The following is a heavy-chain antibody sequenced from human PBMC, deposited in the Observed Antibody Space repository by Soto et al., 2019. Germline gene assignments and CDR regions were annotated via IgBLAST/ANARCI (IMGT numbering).Heavy chain of an antibody. CDR2: IVPIVGTT. V-gene: IGHV1-69*13. CDR3: VRVVATPGSPAH. Sequence: SVKVSCKASGYTFTSYDINWVRQAPGQGLEWMGGIVPIVGTTTYAQKFQGRVTITADEATSTAYMQLSRLRSDDTAVYSCVRVVATPGSPAHWGQGTLFTVSS. J-gene: IGHJ4*02. D-gene: IGHD2-15*01. CDR1: GYTFTSYD.